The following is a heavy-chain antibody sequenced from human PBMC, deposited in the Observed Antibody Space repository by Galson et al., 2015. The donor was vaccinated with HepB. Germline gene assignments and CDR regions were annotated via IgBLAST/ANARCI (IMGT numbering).Heavy chain of an antibody. CDR3: ARDEFLGRWDCSSTSCTFFDY. CDR1: GGTFSSYA. CDR2: IIPILGLA. Sequence: SVKVSCKASGGTFSSYAISWVRQAPGQGLEWMGRIIPILGLANYAQKFQGRVTITADKSTSTAYMELSSLRSEDTAVYYCARDEFLGRWDCSSTSCTFFDYWGQGTLVTVSS. D-gene: IGHD2-2*01. J-gene: IGHJ4*02. V-gene: IGHV1-69*04.